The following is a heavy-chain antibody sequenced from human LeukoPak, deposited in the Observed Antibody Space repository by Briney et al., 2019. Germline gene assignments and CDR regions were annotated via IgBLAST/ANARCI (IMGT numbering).Heavy chain of an antibody. D-gene: IGHD2-15*01. CDR3: ATRYCSGRSCPLRYYYYYMDV. V-gene: IGHV3-30*03. Sequence: GGSLRLSCAASGFTFSSYGMHWVSQAPGKGLEWVAVISYDGSNKYYADSVKGRFTISRDNSKNTLYLQMNSLRAEDTAVYYCATRYCSGRSCPLRYYYYYMDVWGKGTTVTVSS. CDR1: GFTFSSYG. CDR2: ISYDGSNK. J-gene: IGHJ6*03.